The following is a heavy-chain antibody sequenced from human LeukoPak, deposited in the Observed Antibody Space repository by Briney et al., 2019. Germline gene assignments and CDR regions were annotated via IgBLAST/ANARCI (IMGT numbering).Heavy chain of an antibody. Sequence: GGSLRLSCAASGFTFSSYDMHWVRQATGKGLEWVSAIDTAGNTFYPGSVRGRFTISRENAKNSLYLQMNNVRAGDTAVYYCARTSKVTSVMNIWGQGTMVTV. CDR2: IDTAGNT. V-gene: IGHV3-13*04. CDR1: GFTFSSYD. J-gene: IGHJ3*02. CDR3: ARTSKVTSVMNI. D-gene: IGHD3-16*01.